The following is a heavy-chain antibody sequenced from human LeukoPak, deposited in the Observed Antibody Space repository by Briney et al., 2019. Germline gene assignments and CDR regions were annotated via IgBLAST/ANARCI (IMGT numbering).Heavy chain of an antibody. D-gene: IGHD3-10*01. CDR3: AREGIQYYYGSGSYYEDY. V-gene: IGHV1-18*01. CDR2: ISAYNGNT. CDR1: GYTFTSYG. J-gene: IGHJ4*02. Sequence: ASVKVSCKASGYTFTSYGISWVRQAPGQGLEWMGWISAYNGNTNYAQKLQGRVTMTTDTSTSTAYMELRSLRSDDTAVYYCAREGIQYYYGSGSYYEDYWGQGTLVTVSS.